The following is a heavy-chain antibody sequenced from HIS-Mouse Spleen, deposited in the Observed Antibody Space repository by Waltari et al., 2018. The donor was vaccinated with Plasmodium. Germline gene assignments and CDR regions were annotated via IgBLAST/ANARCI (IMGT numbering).Heavy chain of an antibody. CDR1: GGSFSGYY. Sequence: QWGAGLLKPSETLSLTCAVYGGSFSGYYWSWIRQPPGKGLEWIGEINHSGSTNYNPSLKSRVTISVDTSKNQFSLKLSSVTAADTAVYYCARGPGDIVATTFDYWGQGTLVTVSS. J-gene: IGHJ4*02. D-gene: IGHD5-12*01. CDR2: INHSGST. V-gene: IGHV4-34*01. CDR3: ARGPGDIVATTFDY.